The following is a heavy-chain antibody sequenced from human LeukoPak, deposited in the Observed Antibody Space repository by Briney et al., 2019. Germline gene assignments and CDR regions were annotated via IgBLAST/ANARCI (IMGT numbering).Heavy chain of an antibody. CDR2: ISSSSSYI. Sequence: GGSLRLSCAASGFTFSSYSMNWVRQAPGKGLEWVSSISSSSSYIYYADSVKGRFTISRDNAKNSLYLQMNSLRAEDTAVYYCARDRGSFGFLEKTPNDYWGQGTLVTVSS. J-gene: IGHJ4*02. V-gene: IGHV3-21*01. CDR3: ARDRGSFGFLEKTPNDY. D-gene: IGHD3-3*01. CDR1: GFTFSSYS.